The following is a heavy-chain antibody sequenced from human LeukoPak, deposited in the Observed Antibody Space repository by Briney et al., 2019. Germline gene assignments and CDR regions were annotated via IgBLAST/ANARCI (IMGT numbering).Heavy chain of an antibody. D-gene: IGHD3-22*01. CDR1: GGTFSSYA. J-gene: IGHJ4*02. Sequence: ASVKVSCKASGGTFSSYAINWLRQAPGQGLEWMGWINPDSGGTNYAQKFQGRVTMTRDTSITTAYMEVNRLRSNDTAVYYCARDLRGYYDSYYFDYWGQGTLVTVSS. CDR3: ARDLRGYYDSYYFDY. V-gene: IGHV1-2*02. CDR2: INPDSGGT.